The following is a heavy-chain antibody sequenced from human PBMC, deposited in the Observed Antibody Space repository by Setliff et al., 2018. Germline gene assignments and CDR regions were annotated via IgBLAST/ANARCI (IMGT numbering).Heavy chain of an antibody. CDR2: VYYTGTT. CDR1: GVSITSYNYF. D-gene: IGHD3-3*01. V-gene: IGHV4-39*07. J-gene: IGHJ1*01. Sequence: PSETLSLTCTVSGVSITSYNYFWGWIRQPPGKGLEWIGSVYYTGTTSYNPSLKSRLTMSLDTSKNQLSLRLTSVTAADTAIYYCASGYNFWSGYFVVAESYQYWGQGTLVTVS. CDR3: ASGYNFWSGYFVVAESYQY.